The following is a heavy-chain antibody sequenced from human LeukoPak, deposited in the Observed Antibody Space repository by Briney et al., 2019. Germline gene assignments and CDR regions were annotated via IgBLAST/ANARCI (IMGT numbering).Heavy chain of an antibody. CDR1: GGSISSYY. V-gene: IGHV4-4*09. Sequence: SETLSLTCTVSGGSISSYYWSWIRQPPGRGLEWIGYIYTSGSTNYNPSLKSRVTISVDTSKNQFSLKLSSVTAADTAGYYCARQGNSLEFDYWGQGTLVTVSS. CDR2: IYTSGST. CDR3: ARQGNSLEFDY. D-gene: IGHD6-13*01. J-gene: IGHJ4*02.